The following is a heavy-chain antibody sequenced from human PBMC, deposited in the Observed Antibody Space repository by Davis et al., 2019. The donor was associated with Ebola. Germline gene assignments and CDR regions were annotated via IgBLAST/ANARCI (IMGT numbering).Heavy chain of an antibody. CDR3: ARQPTVVTETDAFDI. D-gene: IGHD4-23*01. CDR1: GGTFSDYA. V-gene: IGHV1-2*02. J-gene: IGHJ3*02. Sequence: ASVKVSCKASGGTFSDYAISWVRQAPGQGLEWMGWINPNSGGTNYAQKFQGRVTMTRDTSISTGYMELSRLRSDDTAVYYCARQPTVVTETDAFDIWGQGTMVTVSS. CDR2: INPNSGGT.